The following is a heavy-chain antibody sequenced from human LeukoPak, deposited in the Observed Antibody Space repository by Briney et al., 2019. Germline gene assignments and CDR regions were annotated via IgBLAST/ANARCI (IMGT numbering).Heavy chain of an antibody. D-gene: IGHD6-13*01. V-gene: IGHV3-21*01. CDR2: ISSSSSYI. CDR1: GFIFSSYS. Sequence: GGSLRLSCAASGFIFSSYSMNWVRQAPGKGLEWVSSISSSSSYIYYADSVKGRFTISRDNAKNSLYLQMNSLRAEDTAVYYCARVLGYNRSWYYYGMDVWGQGTTVTVSS. CDR3: ARVLGYNRSWYYYGMDV. J-gene: IGHJ6*02.